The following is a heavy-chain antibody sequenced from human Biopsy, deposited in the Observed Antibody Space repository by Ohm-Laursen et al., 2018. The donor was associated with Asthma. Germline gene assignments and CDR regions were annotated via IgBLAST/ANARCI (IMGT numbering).Heavy chain of an antibody. Sequence: VKVSCKSLGGTFNTYVIGWVRQAPGQGLEWMGGINSVFGTTTYPQKSQDRVTITADDSTSTVYMESSSLRSEDTTVYYCARKAGSCISRTCYSLDFWGQGTLVTVSS. J-gene: IGHJ4*02. CDR3: ARKAGSCISRTCYSLDF. D-gene: IGHD2-2*01. CDR2: INSVFGTT. V-gene: IGHV1-69*01. CDR1: GGTFNTYV.